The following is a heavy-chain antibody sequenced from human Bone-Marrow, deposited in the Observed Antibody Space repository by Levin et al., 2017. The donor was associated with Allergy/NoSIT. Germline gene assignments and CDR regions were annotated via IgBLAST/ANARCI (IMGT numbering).Heavy chain of an antibody. CDR2: FDYSGST. V-gene: IGHV4-61*03. CDR1: GGSISSGLFY. D-gene: IGHD1-1*01. Sequence: PSETLSLTCTVSGGSISSGLFYWSWIRQAPGKGLEWIGYFDYSGSTNYNPSLTGRVTMSVDMSKKNLSVKLSSVTAADTAVYYCATGTGGHYWYFDLWGRGTLVTVSS. CDR3: ATGTGGHYWYFDL. J-gene: IGHJ2*01.